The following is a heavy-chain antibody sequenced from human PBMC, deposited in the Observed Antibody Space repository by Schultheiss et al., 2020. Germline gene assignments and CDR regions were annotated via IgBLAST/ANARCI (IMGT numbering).Heavy chain of an antibody. Sequence: SETLSLTCAVYGGSFSGYYWSWIRQPPGKGLEWIGEINHSGSTNYNPSLKSRVTISVDTSKNQFSLKLSSVTAADTAVYYCARSTVTTAWIFDYWGQGTLVTVSS. CDR1: GGSFSGYY. CDR3: ARSTVTTAWIFDY. V-gene: IGHV4-34*01. J-gene: IGHJ4*02. CDR2: INHSGST. D-gene: IGHD4-17*01.